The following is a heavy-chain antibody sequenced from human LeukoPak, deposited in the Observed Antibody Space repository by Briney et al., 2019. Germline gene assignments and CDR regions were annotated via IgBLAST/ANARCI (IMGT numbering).Heavy chain of an antibody. Sequence: PGGSLRLSCAASGLPFSAHGMSWVRQAPGKGLEWVSHITGSGGLTYYSNSVRGRFTISRDNSKNTLFLQMNSLRAGDTAVYYCAKGLWSSSSNTFDFWGQGTLVTVSS. CDR1: GLPFSAHG. V-gene: IGHV3-23*01. CDR2: ITGSGGLT. J-gene: IGHJ3*01. D-gene: IGHD6-6*01. CDR3: AKGLWSSSSNTFDF.